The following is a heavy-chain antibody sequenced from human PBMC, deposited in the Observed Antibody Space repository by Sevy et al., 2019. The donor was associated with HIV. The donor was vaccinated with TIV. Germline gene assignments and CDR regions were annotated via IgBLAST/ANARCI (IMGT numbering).Heavy chain of an antibody. CDR3: ARCPGHYSIDY. D-gene: IGHD2-21*01. CDR1: GFTFNTYS. Sequence: GGSLRLSCAASGFTFNTYSLIWVRQTPGKGLEWLSFIGTAAGVTYYADSVKGRFTISRDNPKNSLYLQMNSLRDEDTAVYYCARCPGHYSIDYWGQGTLVTVSS. CDR2: IGTAAGVT. V-gene: IGHV3-48*02. J-gene: IGHJ4*02.